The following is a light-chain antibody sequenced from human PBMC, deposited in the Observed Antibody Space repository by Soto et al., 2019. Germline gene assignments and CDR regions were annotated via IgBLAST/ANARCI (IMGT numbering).Light chain of an antibody. CDR2: GNS. CDR3: QSYDSSLSGWV. V-gene: IGLV1-40*01. Sequence: QAVVTQPPLVSGAPGQRVTISCTGSSSNIGAGYDVHWYQQLPGTAPKLLIYGNSNRPSGVPDRFSGSKSGTSASLAITGLQPEDEADYYCQSYDSSLSGWVFGGGTKLTVL. CDR1: SSNIGAGYD. J-gene: IGLJ2*01.